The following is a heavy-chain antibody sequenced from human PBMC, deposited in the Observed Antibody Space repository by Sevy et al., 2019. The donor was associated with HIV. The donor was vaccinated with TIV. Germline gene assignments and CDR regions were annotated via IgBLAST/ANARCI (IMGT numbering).Heavy chain of an antibody. Sequence: GGSLRLSCAVSGFRFDYYAMTWVRQAPGKGLEWVSTIRSNGLSTYCTDSVKGRFTVFRDNFKDTLYLQMNSLRVEDTAVYFCAKDVPRDFWSAYSPGYFDYWGQGSLVTVSS. CDR1: GFRFDYYA. J-gene: IGHJ4*02. D-gene: IGHD3-3*01. CDR3: AKDVPRDFWSAYSPGYFDY. CDR2: IRSNGLST. V-gene: IGHV3-23*01.